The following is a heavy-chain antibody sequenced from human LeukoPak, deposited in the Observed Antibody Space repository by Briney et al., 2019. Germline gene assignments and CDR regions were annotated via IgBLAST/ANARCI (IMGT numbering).Heavy chain of an antibody. CDR2: IYYSGST. V-gene: IGHV4-59*08. D-gene: IGHD4-17*01. CDR3: ERRIQYNRMTTANNWFDP. CDR1: GGSISDSY. Sequence: SETLSLTCTVSGGSISDSYWGWIRHPPGKGLEWIGYIYYSGSTKYNPSLMSRVTISIDTSKNQFSLKLSSVRAADSAVCYCERRIQYNRMTTANNWFDPWGQGTLVTVSS. J-gene: IGHJ5*02.